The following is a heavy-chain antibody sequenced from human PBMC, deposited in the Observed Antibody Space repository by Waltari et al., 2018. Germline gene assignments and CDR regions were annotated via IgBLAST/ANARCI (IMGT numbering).Heavy chain of an antibody. V-gene: IGHV3-30*01. Sequence: QVQLQESGPGLVKPSGTLSLTCAVSGGSISSSNWWSWVRQAPGKGLEWVAVISYDGSNKYYADSVKGRFTISRDNSKNTLYLQMNSLRAEDTAVYYCARAGTMVRGVRKPLDYWGQGTLVTVSS. J-gene: IGHJ4*02. CDR1: GGSISSSN. D-gene: IGHD3-10*01. CDR3: ARAGTMVRGVRKPLDY. CDR2: ISYDGSNK.